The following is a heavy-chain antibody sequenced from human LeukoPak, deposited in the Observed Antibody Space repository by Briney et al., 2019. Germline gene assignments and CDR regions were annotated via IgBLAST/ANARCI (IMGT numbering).Heavy chain of an antibody. CDR2: IYTSGST. D-gene: IGHD3-10*01. J-gene: IGHJ6*02. Sequence: SETLSLTCTVSGGSISSYYWSWIRQPAGKGLEWIGRIYTSGSTNYNPSLKSRVTTSVDTSKNQFSLKLSSVTAADTAVYYCARDRMVRGVIIKGHYYGMDVWGQGTTVTVS. CDR1: GGSISSYY. V-gene: IGHV4-4*07. CDR3: ARDRMVRGVIIKGHYYGMDV.